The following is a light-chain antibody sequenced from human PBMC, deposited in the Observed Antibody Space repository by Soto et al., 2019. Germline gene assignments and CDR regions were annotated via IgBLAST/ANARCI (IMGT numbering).Light chain of an antibody. Sequence: EIVMTQSPATLSVSPGERATLSCRASQSVSTNLAWYQQKPGQAPGLLIYDASTRATGIPARFSGSGSGTEFTLTISSLQSEDFAVYYCQQYNNWPRTFGQGTKVEIK. CDR3: QQYNNWPRT. CDR1: QSVSTN. V-gene: IGKV3-15*01. CDR2: DAS. J-gene: IGKJ1*01.